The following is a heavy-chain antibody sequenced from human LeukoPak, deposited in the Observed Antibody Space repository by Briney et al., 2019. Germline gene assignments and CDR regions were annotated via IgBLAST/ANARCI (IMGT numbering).Heavy chain of an antibody. CDR2: INPNSGGT. J-gene: IGHJ4*02. V-gene: IGHV1-2*02. D-gene: IGHD3-22*01. CDR1: GYTFTGYY. CDR3: ARDMSPIVVVPLPLFDY. Sequence: ASVKVSCKASGYTFTGYYMHWVRQAPGHGLEWMGWINPNSGGTNYAQKFQGRVTMTRDTSISTAYMELSRLRSDDTAVYYCARDMSPIVVVPLPLFDYWGQGTLVTVSS.